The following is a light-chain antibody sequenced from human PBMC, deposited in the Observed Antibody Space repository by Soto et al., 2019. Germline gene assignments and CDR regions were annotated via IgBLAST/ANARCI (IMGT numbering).Light chain of an antibody. CDR1: QSLLHSNGYNY. CDR2: LGS. J-gene: IGKJ2*01. CDR3: MQALQTPLT. Sequence: DIVMTQSPLSLPVTPGEPASISCRSSQSLLHSNGYNYLDWYLQKPGQSPQLLIYLGSNRASGVPDRFSGSRSGTDFTLKISRVEAEDVGGYYCMQALQTPLTFGKGTKVEIK. V-gene: IGKV2-28*01.